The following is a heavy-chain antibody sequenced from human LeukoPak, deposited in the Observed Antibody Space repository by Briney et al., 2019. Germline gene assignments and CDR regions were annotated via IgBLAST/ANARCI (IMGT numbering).Heavy chain of an antibody. CDR1: GYTFTSYG. CDR2: ISAYNGNT. CDR3: ARGYYDFWSCYHTFDY. V-gene: IGHV1-18*01. J-gene: IGHJ4*02. Sequence: ASVKVSCKASGYTFTSYGISWVRQAPGQGLEGMGWISAYNGNTNYAQKLQGRVTITADESTSTAYMELSSLRSEDTAVYYCARGYYDFWSCYHTFDYWGQGTLVTVSS. D-gene: IGHD3-3*01.